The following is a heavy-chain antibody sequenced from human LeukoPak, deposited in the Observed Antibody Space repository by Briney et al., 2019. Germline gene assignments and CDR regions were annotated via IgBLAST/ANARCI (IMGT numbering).Heavy chain of an antibody. J-gene: IGHJ4*02. V-gene: IGHV4-39*01. D-gene: IGHD3-16*01. CDR3: ASPLGGFDN. Sequence: SETLSLTCSVSGGSISGSGYYWAWIRRPPGKGLEWIGSIYYTGSTHYNSSLKSRVTMSVDTSKNQFSLKLSSVTAADTAVYYCASPLGGFDNWGQGTLVTVSS. CDR2: IYYTGST. CDR1: GGSISGSGYY.